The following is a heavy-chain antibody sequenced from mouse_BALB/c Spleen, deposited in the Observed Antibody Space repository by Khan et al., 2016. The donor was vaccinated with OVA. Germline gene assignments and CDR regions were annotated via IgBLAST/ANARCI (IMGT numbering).Heavy chain of an antibody. CDR1: GYIFTDYA. CDR2: ISTYSGNT. CDR3: ARPAYDGYYDY. J-gene: IGHJ2*01. D-gene: IGHD2-3*01. V-gene: IGHV1S137*01. Sequence: QVQLQQSGPELVRPGVSVKISCKGSGYIFTDYAMHWVQQSHAKSLEWIGLISTYSGNTNYNQKFKGKATMTVDKSSSTAYMELARLTSEDSAIYYCARPAYDGYYDYWGQGTTLTVSS.